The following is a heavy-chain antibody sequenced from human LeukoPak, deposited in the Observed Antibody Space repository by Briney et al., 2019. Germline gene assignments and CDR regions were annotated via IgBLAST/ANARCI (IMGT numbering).Heavy chain of an antibody. CDR1: GYTFTGYY. Sequence: ASVKVSCKASGYTFTGYYMHWVRQAPGQGLEWMGWISPDSGGTNYAQKFQGRVTMTRDTSISTAYMELSRLRSDDTAIYYCARDFLSDSSDYYYVWFDPWGQGTLVTVSS. J-gene: IGHJ5*02. CDR2: ISPDSGGT. V-gene: IGHV1-2*02. D-gene: IGHD3-22*01. CDR3: ARDFLSDSSDYYYVWFDP.